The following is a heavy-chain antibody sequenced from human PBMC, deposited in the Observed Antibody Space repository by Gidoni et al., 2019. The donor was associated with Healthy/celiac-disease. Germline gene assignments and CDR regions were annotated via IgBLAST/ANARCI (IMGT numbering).Heavy chain of an antibody. V-gene: IGHV1-69*02. CDR3: ARLGYSYGSRTKNWFDP. Sequence: QVQLVQSGAEVKKPGSSVKVSCKASGGTFSSYTISWVRQAPGQGLEWMGRIIPILGRANYAQKFQGRVTITADKSTSTAYMELSSLRSEDTAVYYCARLGYSYGSRTKNWFDPWGQGTLVTVSS. D-gene: IGHD5-18*01. CDR1: GGTFSSYT. CDR2: IIPILGRA. J-gene: IGHJ5*02.